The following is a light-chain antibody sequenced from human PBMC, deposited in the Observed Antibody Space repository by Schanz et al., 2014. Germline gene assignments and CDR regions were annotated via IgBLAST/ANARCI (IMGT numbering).Light chain of an antibody. Sequence: QSALTQPASVSGSPGQSITISCTGTSSDVGGYNYVSWYQQHPGKAPKLMIYDVSNRPSGVSNRFSGSRSGNTASLTISGLQAEDEGDYYCSSYTGSTSFWVFGGGTKLTVL. J-gene: IGLJ3*02. CDR1: SSDVGGYNY. CDR2: DVS. CDR3: SSYTGSTSFWV. V-gene: IGLV2-14*03.